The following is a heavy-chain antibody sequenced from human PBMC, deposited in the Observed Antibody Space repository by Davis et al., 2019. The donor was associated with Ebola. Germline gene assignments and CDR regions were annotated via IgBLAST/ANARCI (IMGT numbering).Heavy chain of an antibody. V-gene: IGHV3-21*01. CDR3: ARDQGTPYGDYGMDV. Sequence: GESLKISCAASGFTFSTYSMNWVRQAPGKGLEWVSSISSGSSYIYYADSVKGRFTISRDNAKNSLYLQMNGLRAEDTAVYYCARDQGTPYGDYGMDVWGKGTTVTVSS. D-gene: IGHD4-17*01. CDR1: GFTFSTYS. J-gene: IGHJ6*04. CDR2: ISSGSSYI.